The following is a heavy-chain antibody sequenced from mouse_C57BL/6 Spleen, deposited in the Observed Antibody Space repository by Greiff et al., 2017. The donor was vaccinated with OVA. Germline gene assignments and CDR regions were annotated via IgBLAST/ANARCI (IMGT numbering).Heavy chain of an antibody. CDR2: IDPENGDT. V-gene: IGHV14-4*01. CDR3: TTGFIYYGNPYAMDY. D-gene: IGHD2-1*01. CDR1: GFNIKDDY. Sequence: EVKLQESGAELVRPGASVKLSCTASGFNIKDDYMHWVKQRPEQGLEWIGWIDPENGDTEYASKFQGKATITADTSSNTAYLQLSSLTSEDTAVYYCTTGFIYYGNPYAMDYWGQGTSVTVSS. J-gene: IGHJ4*01.